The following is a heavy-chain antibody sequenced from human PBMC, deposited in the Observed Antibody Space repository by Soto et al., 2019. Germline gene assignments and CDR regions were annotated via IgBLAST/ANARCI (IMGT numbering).Heavy chain of an antibody. J-gene: IGHJ4*02. Sequence: QITLKESGPTLVRPTQTLTLTCAFSGFSLSTSGVGVGWIRQPPGKALEWLAVIYWDHSKHYSPSLRSRLTITKDTSKNQVVITMTNMDPMDTGTYYCAQKGPEDWPLDYWGQGTLFTVSS. CDR2: IYWDHSK. D-gene: IGHD3-9*01. CDR1: GFSLSTSGVG. V-gene: IGHV2-5*02. CDR3: AQKGPEDWPLDY.